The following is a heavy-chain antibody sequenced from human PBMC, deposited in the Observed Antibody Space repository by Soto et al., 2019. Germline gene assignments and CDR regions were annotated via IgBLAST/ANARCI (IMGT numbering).Heavy chain of an antibody. CDR3: ARGRANDP. Sequence: SETLSLTCTVSGGSMSSGGFYWSWIRQYPGKGLEWIGYIYYSGSTFYNPSLQSRVTISVDTSKNQLSLRLSSVTAADTAVYYCARGRANDPWGQGTLVTVSS. J-gene: IGHJ5*02. CDR2: IYYSGST. CDR1: GGSMSSGGFY. V-gene: IGHV4-31*03.